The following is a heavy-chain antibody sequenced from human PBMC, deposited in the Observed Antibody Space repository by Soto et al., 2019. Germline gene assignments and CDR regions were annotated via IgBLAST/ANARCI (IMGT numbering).Heavy chain of an antibody. V-gene: IGHV3-74*01. D-gene: IGHD3-10*01. CDR1: GFTFSTYW. CDR2: INSGGGTT. CDR3: ARWFTYGNFDYFDY. Sequence: PGGSLRLSCAASGFTFSTYWMHWFRQAPGKALVWVSRINSGGGTTTYADSVKGRFTISRDNAKNTLYLQMNGLRAEDTAVYYCARWFTYGNFDYFDYWGQGTQVTVSS. J-gene: IGHJ4*02.